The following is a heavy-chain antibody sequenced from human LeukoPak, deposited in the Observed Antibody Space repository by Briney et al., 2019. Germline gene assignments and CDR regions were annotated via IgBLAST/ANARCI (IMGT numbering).Heavy chain of an antibody. V-gene: IGHV4-34*01. J-gene: IGHJ5*02. Sequence: SETLSLTCAVYGGSFSGYYWSWIRQPPGKGLEWIGEINHSGSTNYNPSLKSRVTISVDTSKNQFSLKLSSVTAAATAVYSCARRYSSGWYNWFAPWGQGTLVTVSS. CDR1: GGSFSGYY. D-gene: IGHD6-19*01. CDR2: INHSGST. CDR3: ARRYSSGWYNWFAP.